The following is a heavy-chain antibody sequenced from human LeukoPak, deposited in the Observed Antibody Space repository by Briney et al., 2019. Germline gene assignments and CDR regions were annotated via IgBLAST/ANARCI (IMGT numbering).Heavy chain of an antibody. D-gene: IGHD1-26*01. Sequence: PGGSLRLSCTAPEFIFSNYWMSWVRQAPGKGLEWVANIKQDGSEKHYVDSVKGRFTISRDNAKNSLYLQVNSLRAEDTAVYYCARLRNGSYFDTWGQGTLVTVSS. CDR1: EFIFSNYW. V-gene: IGHV3-7*01. J-gene: IGHJ4*02. CDR2: IKQDGSEK. CDR3: ARLRNGSYFDT.